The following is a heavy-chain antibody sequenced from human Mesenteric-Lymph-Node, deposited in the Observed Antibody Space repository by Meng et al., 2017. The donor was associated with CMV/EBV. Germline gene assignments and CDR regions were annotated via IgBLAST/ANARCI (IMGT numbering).Heavy chain of an antibody. CDR1: GGSVSSTGYY. J-gene: IGHJ5*02. V-gene: IGHV4-39*01. Sequence: CNVSGGSVSSTGYYWAWIRQPPGKGLEWIGSIYSGGRIYYNPSLKSRVTTSVDTSKNQFSLKLNSVTAADTALYYCARHPEYGWLDPWGQGTLVTVSS. CDR2: IYSGGRI. CDR3: ARHPEYGWLDP. D-gene: IGHD2/OR15-2a*01.